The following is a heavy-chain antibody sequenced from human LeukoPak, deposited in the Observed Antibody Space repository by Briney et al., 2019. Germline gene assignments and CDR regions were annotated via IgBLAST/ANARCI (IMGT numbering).Heavy chain of an antibody. D-gene: IGHD3-22*01. CDR1: GFTFSSYG. V-gene: IGHV3-23*01. J-gene: IGHJ4*02. CDR3: AKGQAGNYYYDSSDY. Sequence: GGSLRLSCAASGFTFSSYGMSWVRQAPGKGLEWVSAISGSGSSTYYAASVKGRFTISRDNSKNTLYLQMNSLRAEDTAVYYCAKGQAGNYYYDSSDYWGQGTLVTVSS. CDR2: ISGSGSST.